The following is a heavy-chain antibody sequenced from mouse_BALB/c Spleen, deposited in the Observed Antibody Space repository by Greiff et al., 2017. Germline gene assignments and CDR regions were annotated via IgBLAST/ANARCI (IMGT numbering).Heavy chain of an antibody. Sequence: VQLQQSGAELMKPGASVKISCKATGYTFSSYWIEWVKQRPGHGLEWIGEILPGSGSTNYNEKFKGKATFTADTSSNTAYMQLSSLTSEDSAVYYCARLYYGNYYAMDYWGQGTSVTVSS. V-gene: IGHV1-9*01. CDR3: ARLYYGNYYAMDY. J-gene: IGHJ4*01. CDR2: ILPGSGST. CDR1: GYTFSSYW. D-gene: IGHD2-1*01.